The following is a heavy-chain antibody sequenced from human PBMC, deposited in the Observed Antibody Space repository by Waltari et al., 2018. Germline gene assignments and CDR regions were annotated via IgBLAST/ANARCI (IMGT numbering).Heavy chain of an antibody. CDR1: GNTFTTYG. D-gene: IGHD3-22*01. CDR2: INTDSGNP. V-gene: IGHV7-4-1*02. CDR3: ARDFESRGYDI. Sequence: QVQLVQSGSALKRPGASVKVSCKASGNTFTTYGINWVRQAPGQGLEWLGWINTDSGNPTYAQGFTGRLVFSLDTSVSTAYLQISSLKPEDTAIYYCARDFESRGYDIWGQGTLVTVSS. J-gene: IGHJ3*02.